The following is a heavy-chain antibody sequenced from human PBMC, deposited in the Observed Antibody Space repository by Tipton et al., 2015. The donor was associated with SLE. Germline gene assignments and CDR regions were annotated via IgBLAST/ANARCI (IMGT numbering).Heavy chain of an antibody. Sequence: TLSLTCAVYGGSFSGYYWSWIRQPPGKGLQWIGEINHSGRTNYNLSLKSQLTISVDTSKNQFSLKLSSVTAADTAVYYCARGPKVGDSDPFDIWGQGTMVTVSS. V-gene: IGHV4-34*01. CDR1: GGSFSGYY. CDR3: ARGPKVGDSDPFDI. CDR2: INHSGRT. J-gene: IGHJ3*02. D-gene: IGHD4-17*01.